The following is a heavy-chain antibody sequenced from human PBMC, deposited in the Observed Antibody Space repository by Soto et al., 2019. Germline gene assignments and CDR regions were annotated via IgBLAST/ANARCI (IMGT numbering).Heavy chain of an antibody. D-gene: IGHD6-19*01. CDR1: GFTFDDYA. CDR2: ISWNSGSI. V-gene: IGHV3-9*01. J-gene: IGHJ4*02. Sequence: EVQLVESGGGLVQPGRSLRLSCAASGFTFDDYAMHWVRQAPGKGLEWVSGISWNSGSIGYADSVKGRFTISRDNAKNSLYLQMNSLRAEDTALYYCAKETSIAVDQAFDYWGQGTLVTVSS. CDR3: AKETSIAVDQAFDY.